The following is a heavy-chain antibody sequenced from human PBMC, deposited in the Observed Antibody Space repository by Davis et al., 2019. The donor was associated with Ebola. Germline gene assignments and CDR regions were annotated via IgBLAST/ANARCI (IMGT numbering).Heavy chain of an antibody. CDR2: LGLSADT. J-gene: IGHJ3*01. CDR1: GFTFSSYA. D-gene: IGHD6-19*01. V-gene: IGHV3-23*01. CDR3: AKDTSNVWFDV. Sequence: PGGSLRLSCAASGFTFSSYAMSWVRQAPGKGLEWVSTLGLSADTYYADSVKGRFTISRDNSKNTLHLQMNSLRVEDTAIYYCAKDTSNVWFDVWGQGTMVTVSS.